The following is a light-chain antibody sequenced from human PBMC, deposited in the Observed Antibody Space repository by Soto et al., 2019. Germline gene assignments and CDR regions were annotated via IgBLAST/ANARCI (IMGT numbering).Light chain of an antibody. CDR1: HSVSSN. CDR2: GAS. CDR3: QQYNTWPPIT. Sequence: EIVMTQSPATLYVSPGERATLSCRASHSVSSNLAWYQQKPGQAPRLLIYGASTRATGIPARFSGSGSGTNFTLTISSLQSEEFAVYYCQQYNTWPPITFGQGTKLEIK. V-gene: IGKV3-15*01. J-gene: IGKJ2*01.